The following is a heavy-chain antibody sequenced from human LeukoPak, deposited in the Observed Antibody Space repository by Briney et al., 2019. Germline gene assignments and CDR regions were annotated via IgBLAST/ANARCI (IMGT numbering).Heavy chain of an antibody. Sequence: GGSLRLSCAASGFTLSHYGMHWVRQAPGMGLEWVAVIWFDGGKIHYPDSVKGRFTISRDNSKNTLYLQMDYLRADDTAVYYCVRGSGGDGYSYWGDYWGQGTLVTIS. V-gene: IGHV3-33*01. CDR3: VRGSGGDGYSYWGDY. CDR2: IWFDGGKI. J-gene: IGHJ4*02. CDR1: GFTLSHYG. D-gene: IGHD5-24*01.